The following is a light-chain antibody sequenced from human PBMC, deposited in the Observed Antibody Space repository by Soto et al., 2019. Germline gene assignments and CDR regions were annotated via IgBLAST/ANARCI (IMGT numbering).Light chain of an antibody. J-gene: IGKJ1*01. CDR1: QSISSR. Sequence: DIQMTQSPSTLSASVGDRVTITCRASQSISSRLAWYQQEPGKAPKLLIYKASSLESGVPSRVSGSGSGTEFTLTLRSLQSDDFATYYCQQYNSYPWTFGQGTKVDIK. CDR2: KAS. V-gene: IGKV1-5*03. CDR3: QQYNSYPWT.